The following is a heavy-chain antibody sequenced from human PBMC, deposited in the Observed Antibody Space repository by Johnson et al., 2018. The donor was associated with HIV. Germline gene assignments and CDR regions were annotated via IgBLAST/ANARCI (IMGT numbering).Heavy chain of an antibody. J-gene: IGHJ3*02. CDR1: GFIFDDYG. V-gene: IGHV3-20*04. D-gene: IGHD6-19*01. CDR3: ARAVARGQWVANGYI. CDR2: SNWNGGSI. Sequence: VQLVESGGGVLRPGGSLRLSCEGFGFIFDDYGLSWVRQAPGKGLEWVSGSNWNGGSIGYADSVKGRCTISRDNDKNSLYMQMNSLRAEDTAVYYCARAVARGQWVANGYIWGQGTMVTVSS.